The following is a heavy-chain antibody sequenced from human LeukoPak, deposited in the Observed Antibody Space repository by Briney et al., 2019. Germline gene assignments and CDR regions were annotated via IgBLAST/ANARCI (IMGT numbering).Heavy chain of an antibody. J-gene: IGHJ3*01. CDR1: GFTFNNYW. D-gene: IGHD2-15*01. CDR3: ARYCNGDTCDGALDL. CDR2: IDGDASRT. V-gene: IGHV3-74*01. Sequence: PGGSLRLSCAASGFTFNNYWIHWVRRVPGKDLVWVSRIDGDASRTNYADSVKGRFTISRDNVKNMVYLQMSSLTVEDTAVYYCARYCNGDTCDGALDLWGQGTLVTVSS.